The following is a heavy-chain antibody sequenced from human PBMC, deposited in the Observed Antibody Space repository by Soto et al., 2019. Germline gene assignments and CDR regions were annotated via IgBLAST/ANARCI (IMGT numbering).Heavy chain of an antibody. Sequence: QLQLQESGSGLVKPSQTLSLTCAVSGGSISSGGYSWSWIRQPPGKGLEWIGYIYHSGSTYYNPSLKRRVTRSVDRSKNQFSLKLSSVTAADTAVYYCARAIGGDYYDSSGYENWGQGTLVTVSS. CDR3: ARAIGGDYYDSSGYEN. D-gene: IGHD3-22*01. V-gene: IGHV4-30-2*01. CDR2: IYHSGST. J-gene: IGHJ4*02. CDR1: GGSISSGGYS.